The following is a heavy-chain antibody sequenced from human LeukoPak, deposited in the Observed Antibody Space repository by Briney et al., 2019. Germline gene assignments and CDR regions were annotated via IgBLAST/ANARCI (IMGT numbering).Heavy chain of an antibody. CDR2: IYYSGST. CDR3: ARLNDEGYEKNWFDP. D-gene: IGHD1-1*01. Sequence: PSETLSLTCTVSGGSISSSSYYWGWIRQPPGKGLEWIGYIYYSGSTNYNPSLKSRVTISVDTSKNQFSLKLSSVTAADTAVYYCARLNDEGYEKNWFDPWGQGTQVTVSS. CDR1: GGSISSSSYY. J-gene: IGHJ5*02. V-gene: IGHV4-61*05.